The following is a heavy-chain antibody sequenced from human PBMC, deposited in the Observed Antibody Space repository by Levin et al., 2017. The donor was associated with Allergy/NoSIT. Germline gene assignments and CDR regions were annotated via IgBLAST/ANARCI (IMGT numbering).Heavy chain of an antibody. V-gene: IGHV3-11*01. CDR2: ISSSGSTI. J-gene: IGHJ5*02. Sequence: GESLKISCAASGFTLSDYYMSWIRQAPGKGLEWVSYISSSGSTIYYADSVKGRFTISRDNAKNSLYLQMNSLRAEDTAVYYCARDPGYGVDPWGQGTLVTVSS. CDR3: ARDPGYGVDP. D-gene: IGHD5-12*01. CDR1: GFTLSDYY.